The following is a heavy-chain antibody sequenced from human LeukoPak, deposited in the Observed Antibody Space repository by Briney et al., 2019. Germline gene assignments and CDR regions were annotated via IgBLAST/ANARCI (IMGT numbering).Heavy chain of an antibody. Sequence: GGSLRLSCAASGFTFSSYAMHWVRQAPGKGLEWVAVISYDGSNKYYADSVKGRFTISRDNSKNTLYLQMNSLRAEDTAVYYCARDLLATNYDILTGYSGGGFDYWGQGTLVTVSS. D-gene: IGHD3-9*01. CDR3: ARDLLATNYDILTGYSGGGFDY. J-gene: IGHJ4*02. V-gene: IGHV3-30-3*01. CDR2: ISYDGSNK. CDR1: GFTFSSYA.